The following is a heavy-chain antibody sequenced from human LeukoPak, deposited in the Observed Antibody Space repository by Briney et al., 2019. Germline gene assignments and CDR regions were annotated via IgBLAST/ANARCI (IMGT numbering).Heavy chain of an antibody. CDR3: ARAYDSSGYPD. J-gene: IGHJ4*02. CDR2: IYSGGST. V-gene: IGHV3-53*01. Sequence: GGSLRLSCAASGFTVSSNYMSWVRQAPGKGLEWVSVIYSGGSTYYADSVKGRFIISRDNSKNTLYLQMNSLRAEDTAVYYCARAYDSSGYPDWGQGTLVTVSS. CDR1: GFTVSSNY. D-gene: IGHD3-22*01.